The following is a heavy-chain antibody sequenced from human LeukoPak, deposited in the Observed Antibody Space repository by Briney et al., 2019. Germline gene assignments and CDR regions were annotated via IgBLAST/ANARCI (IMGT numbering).Heavy chain of an antibody. J-gene: IGHJ4*02. CDR2: ISGGGGST. V-gene: IGHV3-23*01. Sequence: QTGGSLRLSCAASGFTFSSYAMSWVRQAPGKGLGWVSAISGGGGSTYYADSVKGRFTISRDNSKNTLYLQMNSLRAEDTAVYYCAKGIVSDYYDSSGYYFPYWGQGTLVTVSS. CDR1: GFTFSSYA. D-gene: IGHD3-22*01. CDR3: AKGIVSDYYDSSGYYFPY.